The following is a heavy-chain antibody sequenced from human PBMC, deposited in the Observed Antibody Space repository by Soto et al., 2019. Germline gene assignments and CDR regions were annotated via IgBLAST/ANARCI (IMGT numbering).Heavy chain of an antibody. CDR1: GYTFTDYY. CDR3: ARDVWSRASGPPDS. Sequence: ASVKVSCKASGYTFTDYYIRWVRQAPGQGLAWMGWINPNTGVTYYAQKFQGRVTMTRDTSISTAYMEXTRLTSXXTXXYYCARDVWSRASGPPDSWGQGTLVTVSS. D-gene: IGHD3-10*01. CDR2: INPNTGVT. J-gene: IGHJ4*02. V-gene: IGHV1-2*02.